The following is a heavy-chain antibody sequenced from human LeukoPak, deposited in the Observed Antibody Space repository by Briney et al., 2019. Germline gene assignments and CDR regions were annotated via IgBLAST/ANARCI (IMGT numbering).Heavy chain of an antibody. CDR2: IYSGGST. D-gene: IGHD3-10*01. J-gene: IGHJ4*02. V-gene: IGHV3-53*01. Sequence: GGSLRLSCAVSGLTVSSNYMSWVRQAPGKGLEWVSAIYSGGSTFYADSVKGRFTSSRDNSKNTLYLQMNSLRAEDTAVYYCARDPYNSGSSYFDYWGQGTLVTVSS. CDR1: GLTVSSNY. CDR3: ARDPYNSGSSYFDY.